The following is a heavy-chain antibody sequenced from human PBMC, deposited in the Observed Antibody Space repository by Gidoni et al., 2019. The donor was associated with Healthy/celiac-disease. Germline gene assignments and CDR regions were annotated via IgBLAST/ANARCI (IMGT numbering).Heavy chain of an antibody. Sequence: QVQLVQSGAEVKKPGASVKVSCKASGYTFTSYGVSWVRQAPGQGLEWMGWISVYNGNTNYAQKVQGRVTMTTDTSTSTAYMELRSLRFDDTAVYYCARDVYHYDTNGAELFDYWGQGTLVSVSS. J-gene: IGHJ4*02. V-gene: IGHV1-18*01. D-gene: IGHD3-22*01. CDR1: GYTFTSYG. CDR2: ISVYNGNT. CDR3: ARDVYHYDTNGAELFDY.